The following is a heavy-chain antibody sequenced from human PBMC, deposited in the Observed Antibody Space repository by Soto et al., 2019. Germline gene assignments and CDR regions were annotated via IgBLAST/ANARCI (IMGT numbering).Heavy chain of an antibody. CDR1: GGTFSSYA. Sequence: QVQLVQSGAEVKKPGSSVKVSCKASGGTFSSYAISWVRQAPGQGLEWMGGIIPIFGTANYAQKFQGRVTITADESTSTAYMEPSSLRSEDTAVYYCARGGDTSMADYYYYGMDDWGQGTTVPVSS. J-gene: IGHJ6*02. CDR2: IIPIFGTA. D-gene: IGHD5-18*01. CDR3: ARGGDTSMADYYYYGMDD. V-gene: IGHV1-69*01.